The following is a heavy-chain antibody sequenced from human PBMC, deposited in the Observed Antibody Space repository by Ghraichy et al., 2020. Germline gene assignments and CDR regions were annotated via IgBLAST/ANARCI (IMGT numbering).Heavy chain of an antibody. CDR2: IKQDGSEK. CDR1: GFTFSSYW. CDR3: ASDYDSSGYEYFQH. D-gene: IGHD3-22*01. Sequence: GGSLRLSCAASGFTFSSYWMSWVRQAPGKGLEWVANIKQDGSEKYYVDSVKGRFTISRDNAKNSLYLQMNSLRAEDTAVYYCASDYDSSGYEYFQHWGQGTLVTVSS. J-gene: IGHJ1*01. V-gene: IGHV3-7*01.